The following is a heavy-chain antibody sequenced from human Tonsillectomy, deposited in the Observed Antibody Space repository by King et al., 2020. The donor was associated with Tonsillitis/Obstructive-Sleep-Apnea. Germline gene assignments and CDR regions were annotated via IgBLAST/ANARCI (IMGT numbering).Heavy chain of an antibody. CDR2: IYYSGST. V-gene: IGHV4-61*01. CDR1: GGSVSSGSYY. CDR3: ARDLNGDPEYFQH. D-gene: IGHD4-17*01. J-gene: IGHJ1*01. Sequence: VQLQESGPGLVKPSETLSLTCTVSGGSVSSGSYYWSWIRQPPGKGLEWIGYIYYSGSTNYNPSLKSRVTISVDTSKNQFSLKLSSVTAADTAVYYCARDLNGDPEYFQHWGQGTLVTVSS.